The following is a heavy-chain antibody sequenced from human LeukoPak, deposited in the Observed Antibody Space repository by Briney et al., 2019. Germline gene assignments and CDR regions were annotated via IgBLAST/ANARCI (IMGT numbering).Heavy chain of an antibody. CDR3: AKDMYSSGWYSVAFDI. J-gene: IGHJ3*02. Sequence: GGSLRLSCAVSGITLSNYGMSWVRQAPGKGLEWVSAISGSGGSTYYADSVKGRFTISRDNSKNTLYLQMNSLRAEDTAVYYCAKDMYSSGWYSVAFDIWGQGTMVTVSS. CDR2: ISGSGGST. V-gene: IGHV3-23*01. CDR1: GITLSNYG. D-gene: IGHD6-19*01.